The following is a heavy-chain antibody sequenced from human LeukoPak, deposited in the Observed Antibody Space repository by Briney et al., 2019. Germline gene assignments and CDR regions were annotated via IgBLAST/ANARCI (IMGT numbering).Heavy chain of an antibody. V-gene: IGHV1-69*13. CDR3: ATSRRIHGSGLAVRYSWLDP. D-gene: IGHD3-10*01. CDR1: GGSFSSKA. CDR2: IIPMFEAT. J-gene: IGHJ5*02. Sequence: SVKVSCKASGGSFSSKAISWVRQAPGQGLEWMGGIIPMFEATNYAQKFLGRVTITADESTNAAYMELSSLISEDTALYFCATSRRIHGSGLAVRYSWLDPWGQGTLVTVSS.